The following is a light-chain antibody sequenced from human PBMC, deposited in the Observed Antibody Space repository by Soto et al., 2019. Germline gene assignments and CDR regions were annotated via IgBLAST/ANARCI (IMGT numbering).Light chain of an antibody. Sequence: AIQVTQSPSSLSASVGDRVTINCRTSQGISTALAWYQQRPGGPPKLLIYGASTLESGVPSRFSGSGSGTDFTLVITNLQPEDFATYYCQQFSSYQTLGGGTKVEIK. CDR2: GAS. J-gene: IGKJ4*01. V-gene: IGKV1-13*02. CDR3: QQFSSYQT. CDR1: QGISTA.